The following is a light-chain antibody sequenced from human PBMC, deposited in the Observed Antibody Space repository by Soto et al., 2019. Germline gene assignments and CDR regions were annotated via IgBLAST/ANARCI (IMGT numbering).Light chain of an antibody. Sequence: EIVLTQSPGTLSLSPGERATLSYRASQSVSNSYLAWYQQKPGQAPRLLIYDASTRATGIPDRFSGGGSRTDFTLTISRLEPEDFAVYYCQQYGDSARTFGQGTKVEIK. J-gene: IGKJ1*01. CDR1: QSVSNSY. CDR2: DAS. V-gene: IGKV3-20*01. CDR3: QQYGDSART.